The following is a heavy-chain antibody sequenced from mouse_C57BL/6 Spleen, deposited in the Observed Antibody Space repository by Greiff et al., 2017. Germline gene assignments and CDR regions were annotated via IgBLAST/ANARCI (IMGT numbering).Heavy chain of an antibody. CDR3: ARGVTTVVATNYFDY. J-gene: IGHJ2*01. CDR1: GYAFTNYL. D-gene: IGHD1-1*01. CDR2: INPGSGGT. V-gene: IGHV1-54*01. Sequence: VQLQQSGAELVRPGTSVKVSCKASGYAFTNYLIEWVKQRPGQGLEWIGVINPGSGGTNYNEKFKGKATLTADKSSSTAYMQLSSLTSEDSAVYFCARGVTTVVATNYFDYWGQGTTLTVSS.